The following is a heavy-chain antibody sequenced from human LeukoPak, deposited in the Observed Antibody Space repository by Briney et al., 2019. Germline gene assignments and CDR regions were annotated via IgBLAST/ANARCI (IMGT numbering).Heavy chain of an antibody. CDR3: ARVTLSWYRSDY. J-gene: IGHJ4*02. Sequence: GASVKVSCKASGYTFTGYYMHWVRQAPGQGLDCMGWINPNSGGTNYAQKFQGRVPMTRDTYISTASMELSRLRSDDTAVYYCARVTLSWYRSDYWGQGTLVTVSS. D-gene: IGHD6-13*01. CDR1: GYTFTGYY. CDR2: INPNSGGT. V-gene: IGHV1-2*02.